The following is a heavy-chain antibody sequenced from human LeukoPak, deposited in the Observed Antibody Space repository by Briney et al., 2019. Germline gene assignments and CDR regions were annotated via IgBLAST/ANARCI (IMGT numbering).Heavy chain of an antibody. D-gene: IGHD3-10*01. J-gene: IGHJ4*02. Sequence: GGSLRLSCAASGFTFSSYAMHWVRQAPGKGLEWVAVISYDGSNKYYADSVKGRFTISRDNSKNTLYLQMNSLGAEDTAVYYCARDPLLWFGELSYFDYWGQGTLVTVSS. CDR1: GFTFSSYA. CDR2: ISYDGSNK. CDR3: ARDPLLWFGELSYFDY. V-gene: IGHV3-30*04.